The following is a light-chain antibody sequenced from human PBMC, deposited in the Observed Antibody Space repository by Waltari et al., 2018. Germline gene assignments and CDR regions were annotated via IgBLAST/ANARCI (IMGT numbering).Light chain of an antibody. CDR3: QQYGISPWT. CDR2: GTS. V-gene: IGKV3-20*01. J-gene: IGKJ1*01. CDR1: QRISTTS. Sequence: EVVLTQSPGTLSLSAGERATLSFRASQRISTTSLAWYQHKPGQAPTLLVYGTSSRATGIPDRFSGSGSATHFTLTISRLEPEDFAVYYCQQYGISPWTFGQGTKVEVK.